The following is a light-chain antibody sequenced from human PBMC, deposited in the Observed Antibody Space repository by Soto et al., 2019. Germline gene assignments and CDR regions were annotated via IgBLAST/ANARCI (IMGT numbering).Light chain of an antibody. CDR2: EVI. Sequence: QSALTQPASVSGSPGQSITISCTGTSSDVGGYEYVSWYQQYPGKAPKLMIYEVIDRPAGAPRRFSGSKSGNTASLTITGLQAEDEADYYCCSYAGSSTFEVFGGGTKLTVL. V-gene: IGLV2-14*01. CDR1: SSDVGGYEY. CDR3: CSYAGSSTFEV. J-gene: IGLJ3*02.